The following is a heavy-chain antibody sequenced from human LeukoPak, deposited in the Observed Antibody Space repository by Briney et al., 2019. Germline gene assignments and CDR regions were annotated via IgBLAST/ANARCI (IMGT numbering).Heavy chain of an antibody. D-gene: IGHD4-11*01. CDR1: GYTFTSYD. Sequence: ASVKVSCKTSGYTFTSYDINWVRQATAQGLEWMGWMNPNSCNTGYAQKFQGRVTMTRNTSISTGYMVLSSVRSEDTAVYYCARGRVNYGYWGQGTLVTVSS. J-gene: IGHJ4*02. CDR3: ARGRVNYGY. CDR2: MNPNSCNT. V-gene: IGHV1-8*01.